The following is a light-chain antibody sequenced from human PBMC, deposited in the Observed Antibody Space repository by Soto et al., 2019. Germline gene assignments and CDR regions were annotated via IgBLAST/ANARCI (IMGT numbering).Light chain of an antibody. CDR3: QQYGGAPAIT. V-gene: IGKV3-20*01. Sequence: EIVLPQSPGTLSLSQGGRATLSCRASQAISSNCLVWYQVKSGRAPRVLIHSASIRATGIPDRFRASASGADFTLTISRLEPEDFAVYFCQQYGGAPAITCGQGT. CDR2: SAS. J-gene: IGKJ5*01. CDR1: QAISSNC.